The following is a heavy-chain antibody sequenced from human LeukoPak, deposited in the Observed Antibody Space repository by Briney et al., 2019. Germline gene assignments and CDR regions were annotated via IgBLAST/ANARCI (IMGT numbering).Heavy chain of an antibody. CDR2: IYSGGSI. CDR3: AREVPATGMFFDY. J-gene: IGHJ4*02. CDR1: GFTVSTNY. V-gene: IGHV3-53*01. D-gene: IGHD2-2*01. Sequence: HPGGSLRLSCAASGFTVSTNYMGWVRQAPGKGLEWVSVIYSGGSIYYADSVKGRFTISRDNFRNTLYLQMNSLRAEDMAVYYCAREVPATGMFFDYWGQGTLVTVSS.